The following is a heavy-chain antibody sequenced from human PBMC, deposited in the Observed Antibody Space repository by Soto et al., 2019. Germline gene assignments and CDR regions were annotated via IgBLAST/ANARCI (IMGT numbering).Heavy chain of an antibody. V-gene: IGHV3-30-3*01. J-gene: IGHJ4*02. Sequence: LRLSCAASVFTFSIYARHGVRQAPCKGLEWVAVISYDGSNKYYADSVKGRFTISRDNSKNTLYLQMNSLRAEDTAVYYCARDRELLYYFDYWGQGTLVTVSS. CDR2: ISYDGSNK. CDR3: ARDRELLYYFDY. D-gene: IGHD1-26*01. CDR1: VFTFSIYA.